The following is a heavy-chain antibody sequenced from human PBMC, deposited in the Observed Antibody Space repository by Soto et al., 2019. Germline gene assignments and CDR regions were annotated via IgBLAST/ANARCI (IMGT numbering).Heavy chain of an antibody. CDR1: GFTFSSYG. D-gene: IGHD3-10*01. CDR3: ARTSRGYYYMDG. CDR2: IWYDGSNK. Sequence: QVQLVESGGGVVQPGRSLRLSCAASGFTFSSYGMHWVRQAPGKGLEWVAVIWYDGSNKYYADSVKGRFTISRDNSKNTLYLQMNSLRAEDTAVYYCARTSRGYYYMDGWGKGTTVTVSS. J-gene: IGHJ6*03. V-gene: IGHV3-33*01.